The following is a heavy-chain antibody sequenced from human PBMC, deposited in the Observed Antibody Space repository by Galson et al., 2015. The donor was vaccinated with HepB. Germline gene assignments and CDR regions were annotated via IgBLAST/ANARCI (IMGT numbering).Heavy chain of an antibody. CDR1: GFTFSSYA. CDR3: ARDRGIVVVAAYDAFDI. Sequence: SLRLSCAASGFTFSSYAMHWVRQAPGKGLEWVAVISYDGSNKYYADSVKGRFTISRDNSKNTLYLQMNSLRAEDTAVYYCARDRGIVVVAAYDAFDIWGQGTMVTVSS. V-gene: IGHV3-30*04. J-gene: IGHJ3*02. CDR2: ISYDGSNK. D-gene: IGHD2-15*01.